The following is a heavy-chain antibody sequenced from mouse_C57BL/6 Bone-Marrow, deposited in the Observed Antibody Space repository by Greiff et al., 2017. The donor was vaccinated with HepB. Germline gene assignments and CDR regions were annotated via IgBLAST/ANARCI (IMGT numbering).Heavy chain of an antibody. CDR3: ARWGKGWYLDV. V-gene: IGHV1-82*01. Sequence: QVQLQQSGPELVKPGASVKISCKASGYAFSSSWMNWVKQRPGKGLEWIGRIYPGDGDTNYNGKFKGKATLTADKSSSTAYMQLSSLTSEDSAVYFWARWGKGWYLDVWGTGTTVTVSS. D-gene: IGHD2-1*01. CDR1: GYAFSSSW. J-gene: IGHJ1*03. CDR2: IYPGDGDT.